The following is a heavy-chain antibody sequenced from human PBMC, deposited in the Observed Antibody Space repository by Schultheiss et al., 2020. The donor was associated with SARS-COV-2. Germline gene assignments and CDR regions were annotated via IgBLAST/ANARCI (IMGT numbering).Heavy chain of an antibody. D-gene: IGHD2-2*02. CDR2: ISSSGSTI. J-gene: IGHJ5*02. CDR3: ARERYSPVVPAAIVRFDP. Sequence: GGSLRLSCAASGFTFSSYSMNWVRQAPGKGLEWVSYISSSGSTIYYADSVKGRFTISRDNSKNTLYLQMYSLRAEDTAVYYCARERYSPVVPAAIVRFDPWGQGTLVTVSS. V-gene: IGHV3-48*01. CDR1: GFTFSSYS.